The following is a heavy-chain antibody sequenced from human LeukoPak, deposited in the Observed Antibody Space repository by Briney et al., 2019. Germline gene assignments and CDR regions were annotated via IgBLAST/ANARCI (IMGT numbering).Heavy chain of an antibody. J-gene: IGHJ4*02. D-gene: IGHD5-18*01. CDR1: GFTFSSYG. CDR3: AKFRGYSYGVIDY. V-gene: IGHV3-30*18. Sequence: GGSLRLSCAASGFTFSSYGMHWVRQAPGKGLEWVAVISYDGSNKYYADSVKGRFTIPRDNSKNTLYLQMNSLRAEDTAVYYCAKFRGYSYGVIDYWGQGTLVTVSS. CDR2: ISYDGSNK.